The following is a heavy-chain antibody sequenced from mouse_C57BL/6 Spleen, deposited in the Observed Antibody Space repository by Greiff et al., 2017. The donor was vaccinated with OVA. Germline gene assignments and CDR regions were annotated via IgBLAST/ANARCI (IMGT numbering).Heavy chain of an antibody. Sequence: DVQLQESGPGLVKPSQSLSLTCSVTGYSITSGYYWNWIRQFPGNKLEWMGYISYDGSNNYNPSLKNRISITRDTSKNQFFLKLNSVTTEDTATYYCAREGIYYDYDDAYWGQGTLVTVSA. CDR2: ISYDGSN. D-gene: IGHD2-4*01. V-gene: IGHV3-6*01. CDR1: GYSITSGYY. CDR3: AREGIYYDYDDAY. J-gene: IGHJ3*01.